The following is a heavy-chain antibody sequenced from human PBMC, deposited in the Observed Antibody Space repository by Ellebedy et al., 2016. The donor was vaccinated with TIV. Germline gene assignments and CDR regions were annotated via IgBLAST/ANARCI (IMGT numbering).Heavy chain of an antibody. CDR2: IHYTGRT. V-gene: IGHV4-39*07. J-gene: IGHJ4*02. Sequence: MPSETLSLTCIVSGGSISSGGHYWAWIRQAPGKGLEWIGTIHYTGRTYYSLSLKSRLSVSFDPSANHIYLRLTSVTAADTAVYYCARDLAHGLGRHFDYWGQGTLVTVSS. CDR3: ARDLAHGLGRHFDY. CDR1: GGSISSGGHY.